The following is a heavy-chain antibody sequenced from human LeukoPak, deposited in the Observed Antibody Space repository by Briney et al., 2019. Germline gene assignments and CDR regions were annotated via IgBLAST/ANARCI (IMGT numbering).Heavy chain of an antibody. J-gene: IGHJ4*02. D-gene: IGHD5/OR15-5a*01. CDR3: ASSTTAVPFDY. Sequence: SETLSLTCTVSGGSISSYYWSWIRQPAGKGLEWIGRIYTSGSTNNNPSLKSRVTMSVDTSKNQFSLKLSSVTAADTAVYYCASSTTAVPFDYWGQGTLVTVSS. CDR1: GGSISSYY. CDR2: IYTSGST. V-gene: IGHV4-4*07.